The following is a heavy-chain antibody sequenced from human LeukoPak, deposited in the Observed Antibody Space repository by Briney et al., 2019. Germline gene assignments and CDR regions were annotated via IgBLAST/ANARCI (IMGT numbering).Heavy chain of an antibody. CDR3: AKFRNLGSGPHYPPEYFQH. Sequence: GGSLRLSCAASGFTFSSYAMSWVRQAPGKGLEWVSAISGSGGSTYYADSVKGRFTISRDNSKNTLYLQMNSLRAEDTAVYYCAKFRNLGSGPHYPPEYFQHWGQGTLVTVSS. J-gene: IGHJ1*01. D-gene: IGHD2-15*01. V-gene: IGHV3-23*01. CDR2: ISGSGGST. CDR1: GFTFSSYA.